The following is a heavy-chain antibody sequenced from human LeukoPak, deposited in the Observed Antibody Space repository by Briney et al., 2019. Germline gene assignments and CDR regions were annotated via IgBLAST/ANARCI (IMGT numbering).Heavy chain of an antibody. CDR3: ARWGSTSCYDY. D-gene: IGHD2-2*01. CDR2: IYSDGTT. Sequence: QTGGSLRLSCAVSGFTVSSNYMSWVRQAPGKGLQWVSVIYSDGTTFYADSVKGRFTISRDNSKNTLYLQMGSLRADDMAVYYCARWGSTSCYDYWGQGTLVTVSS. CDR1: GFTVSSNY. V-gene: IGHV3-53*05. J-gene: IGHJ4*02.